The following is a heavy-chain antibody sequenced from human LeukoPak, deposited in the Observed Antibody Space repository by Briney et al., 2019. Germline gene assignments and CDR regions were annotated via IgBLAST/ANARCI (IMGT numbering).Heavy chain of an antibody. Sequence: GGSLRLSCAASGFTVSSTYMTWVRQAPGKGLEWVSLIYSGGTTYHADSVKGRFTISRDNSRNTLYLQMNSLRVEDTAVYYCARAPPGYCSGGSCYPFDYWGQGTLVTVSS. CDR3: ARAPPGYCSGGSCYPFDY. CDR1: GFTVSSTY. CDR2: IYSGGTT. D-gene: IGHD2-15*01. J-gene: IGHJ4*02. V-gene: IGHV3-66*02.